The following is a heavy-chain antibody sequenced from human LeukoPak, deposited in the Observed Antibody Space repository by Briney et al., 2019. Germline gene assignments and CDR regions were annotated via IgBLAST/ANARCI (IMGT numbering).Heavy chain of an antibody. J-gene: IGHJ6*02. Sequence: GGSLRLSCAAFGFIFNTYEINWVRQAPGKGLEWVSYISSSGSRIYYADSVKGRFTISRDNAKNSLHLQMNSLRAEDTAIYYCARPRSDLYGMDVWGQGTTVTVSS. CDR1: GFIFNTYE. CDR2: ISSSGSRI. V-gene: IGHV3-48*03. CDR3: ARPRSDLYGMDV.